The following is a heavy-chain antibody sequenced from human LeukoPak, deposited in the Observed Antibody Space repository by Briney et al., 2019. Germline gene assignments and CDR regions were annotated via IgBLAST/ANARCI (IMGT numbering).Heavy chain of an antibody. CDR3: ARDCSGGSCYSGLDY. CDR2: IRYDGSNK. Sequence: GGSLRLSCAASGFTFSSYGMHWVRQAPGKGLEWVAFIRYDGSNKYYADSVKGRFTISRDNSKNTLYLHVNSLRPEDTAVYYCARDCSGGSCYSGLDYWGQGTLVTVSS. CDR1: GFTFSSYG. J-gene: IGHJ4*02. V-gene: IGHV3-30*02. D-gene: IGHD2-15*01.